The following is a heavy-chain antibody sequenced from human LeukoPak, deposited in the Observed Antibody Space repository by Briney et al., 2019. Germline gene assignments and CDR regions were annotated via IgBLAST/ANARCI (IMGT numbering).Heavy chain of an antibody. D-gene: IGHD5-18*01. Sequence: ASVKVSCKASGYTFTGYDMHWVRQAPGQGLEWMGWINPNSGGTNYAQKVQGRVTMTRGTSISTAYMERSGLRSADTAVYYCATRPRPDSQDSGSSYGSPGANYYYYMDVWGKGTTVTVSS. J-gene: IGHJ6*03. CDR1: GYTFTGYD. CDR3: ATRPRPDSQDSGSSYGSPGANYYYYMDV. CDR2: INPNSGGT. V-gene: IGHV1-2*02.